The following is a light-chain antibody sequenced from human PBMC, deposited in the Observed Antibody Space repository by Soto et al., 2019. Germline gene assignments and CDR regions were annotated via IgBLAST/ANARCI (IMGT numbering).Light chain of an antibody. Sequence: QSALTQPDSVSGSPRQSITICCTGASXDVGGYTYVSWYQQHPGKAPKLMIYEVNNRPSGVSNRFSGSKSGNTASLTISGLQAEDEADYYCSSYTSSSTLYVFGTGTKVTVL. CDR1: SXDVGGYTY. CDR2: EVN. V-gene: IGLV2-14*01. J-gene: IGLJ1*01. CDR3: SSYTSSSTLYV.